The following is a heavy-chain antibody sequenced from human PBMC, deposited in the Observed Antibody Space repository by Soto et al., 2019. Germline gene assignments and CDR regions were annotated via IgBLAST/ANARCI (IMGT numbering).Heavy chain of an antibody. D-gene: IGHD3-10*01. J-gene: IGHJ3*02. Sequence: GGSLRLSCAASGFTFSNAWMSWVRQAPGKGLEWVGRIKSKTDGGTTDYAAPVKGRFTISRDDSKNTLYLQMNSLKTEDTAVYYCTPGKGMYYGSGSYYKGAFDIWGQGTMVTVSS. CDR3: TPGKGMYYGSGSYYKGAFDI. CDR1: GFTFSNAW. V-gene: IGHV3-15*01. CDR2: IKSKTDGGTT.